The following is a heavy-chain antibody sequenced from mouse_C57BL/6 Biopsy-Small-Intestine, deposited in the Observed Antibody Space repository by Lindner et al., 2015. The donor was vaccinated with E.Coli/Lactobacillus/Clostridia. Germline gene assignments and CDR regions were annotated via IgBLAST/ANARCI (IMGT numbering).Heavy chain of an antibody. CDR1: GYTFTDYT. CDR3: ARHEEGLYYGNFWFPY. V-gene: IGHV1-62-2*01. D-gene: IGHD2-1*01. J-gene: IGHJ3*01. CDR2: FYPGSGSI. Sequence: VQLQESGAELVKPGASVKLSCKASGYTFTDYTIHWVKQRSGQGLEWIGWFYPGSGSIKYNEKFKDKATLTADKSSSTVYMELSSLTSEDSAVYFCARHEEGLYYGNFWFPYWGQGTLVTVSA.